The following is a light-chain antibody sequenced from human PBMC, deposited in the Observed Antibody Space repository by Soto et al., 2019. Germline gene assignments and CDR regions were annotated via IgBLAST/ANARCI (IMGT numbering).Light chain of an antibody. CDR3: QQRSNWIT. V-gene: IGKV3-11*01. Sequence: EIVMTPSPATLSVSPGGRATLSCRASQSISDTLAWYQQTPGQAPRLLIYSASRGATGFPARFSGSGSGTDFTLTISSLEPEDFAVYYCQQRSNWITFGQGTRLEIK. CDR1: QSISDT. J-gene: IGKJ5*01. CDR2: SAS.